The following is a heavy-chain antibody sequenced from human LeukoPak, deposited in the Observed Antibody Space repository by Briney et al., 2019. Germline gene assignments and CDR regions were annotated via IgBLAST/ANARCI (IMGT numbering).Heavy chain of an antibody. D-gene: IGHD3-22*01. V-gene: IGHV1-46*03. J-gene: IGHJ4*02. CDR2: ISPSGGST. CDR1: GYTFTSYY. Sequence: GASVKVSCKASGYTFTSYYMHWVRQAPGQGLEWMGIISPSGGSTSYAQKFQGRVTMTRDTSTSTVYMELSSLRSEDTAVYYCAGDSSGYNTFDYWGQGTLVTVSS. CDR3: AGDSSGYNTFDY.